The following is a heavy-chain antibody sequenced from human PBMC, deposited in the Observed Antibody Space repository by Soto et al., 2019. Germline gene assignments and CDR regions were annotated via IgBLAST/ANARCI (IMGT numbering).Heavy chain of an antibody. D-gene: IGHD3-22*01. V-gene: IGHV4-39*01. J-gene: IGHJ4*02. CDR2: IYYTGNT. CDR1: CGSISSTSYY. CDR3: ARVDSSGFLDY. Sequence: SETLSLTCTVSCGSISSTSYYWGWIRQPPGKGLEWIGHIYYTGNTYYNPSLKSRVTISVDTSKNQFSLKLSSVTAADTAVFYCARVDSSGFLDYWGQGALVTVSS.